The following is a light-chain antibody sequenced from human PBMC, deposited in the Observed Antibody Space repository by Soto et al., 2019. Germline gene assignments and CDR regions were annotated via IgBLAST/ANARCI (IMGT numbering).Light chain of an antibody. Sequence: DIQMTQSPSALSASLGDRVTITCRASHSIDTWLAWYQQRPGKAPNLLIYDASSLASGVPSRFSGGGSGTEFTLTISNLQPDDFGTYYCHQYKSYTPYTIGQGTQGGYQ. J-gene: IGKJ2*01. CDR2: DAS. CDR3: HQYKSYTPYT. CDR1: HSIDTW. V-gene: IGKV1-5*01.